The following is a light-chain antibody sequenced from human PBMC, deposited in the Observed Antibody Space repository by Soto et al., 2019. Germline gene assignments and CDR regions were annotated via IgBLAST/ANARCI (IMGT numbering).Light chain of an antibody. V-gene: IGLV2-14*01. CDR2: EVS. CDR3: SSYTSSSTWV. CDR1: SSDVGGYNY. Sequence: QSALTQPASVSGSPGQSITISCTGTSSDVGGYNYVSWYQQHPGKAPKVMIYEVSNRHSGVSNRFSGSKSGNTASLTISGLQAEDEADYYCSSYTSSSTWVFGGGTKLTVL. J-gene: IGLJ3*02.